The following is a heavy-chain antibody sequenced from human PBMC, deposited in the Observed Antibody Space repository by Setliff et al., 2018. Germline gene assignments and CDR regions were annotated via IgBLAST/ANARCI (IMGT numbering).Heavy chain of an antibody. J-gene: IGHJ3*02. CDR1: GGSISSGSYY. Sequence: SETLSLTCTVSGGSISSGSYYWSWIRQPAGKGLEWIGHIYTSGSTNYNPSLKSRVTISVDTSKNQFSLKLSSVTAADTAVYYCATDVPGSDAFDIWGQGTMVTVSS. V-gene: IGHV4-61*09. CDR2: IYTSGST. CDR3: ATDVPGSDAFDI. D-gene: IGHD2-2*01.